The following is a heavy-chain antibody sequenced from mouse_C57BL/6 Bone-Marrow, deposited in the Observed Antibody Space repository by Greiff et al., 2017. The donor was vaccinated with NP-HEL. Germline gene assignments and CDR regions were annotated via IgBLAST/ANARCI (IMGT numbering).Heavy chain of an antibody. CDR3: ARLGDYDRGY. Sequence: QVQLQQSGAELVRPGSSVKLSCKASGYTFTSYWMDWVKQRPGQGLEWIGNIYPSDSETHYNQKFKDKATLTVDKSSSTAYMQLSSLTSEDSAVYYCARLGDYDRGYWGQGTSVTVSS. J-gene: IGHJ4*01. CDR2: IYPSDSET. CDR1: GYTFTSYW. V-gene: IGHV1-61*01. D-gene: IGHD2-4*01.